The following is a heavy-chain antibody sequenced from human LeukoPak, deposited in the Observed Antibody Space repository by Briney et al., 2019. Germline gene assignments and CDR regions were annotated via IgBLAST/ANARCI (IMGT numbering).Heavy chain of an antibody. D-gene: IGHD3-9*01. V-gene: IGHV4-34*01. CDR3: ARGTTLVNYDILTGYLDDAFDI. J-gene: IGHJ3*02. CDR2: INHSGST. CDR1: GGSFSGYY. Sequence: ETLSLTCAVYGGSFSGYYWSWIRQPPGKGLEWIGEINHSGSTNYNPSLKSRVTISVDTSKNQFSLKLSSVTAADTAVYYCARGTTLVNYDILTGYLDDAFDIWGQGTMVTVSS.